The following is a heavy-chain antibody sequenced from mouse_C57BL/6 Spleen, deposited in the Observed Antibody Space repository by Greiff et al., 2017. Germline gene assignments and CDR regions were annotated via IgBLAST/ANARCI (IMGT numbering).Heavy chain of an antibody. J-gene: IGHJ2*01. Sequence: QVQLKESGAELVRPGASVKLSCKASGYTFTDYYINWVKQRPGQGLEWIARIYPGSGNTYYNEKFKGKATLTAEKSSSTAYMQLSSLTSEDSAVYFCARDAPYYYGSSCFDYWGQGTTLTVSS. CDR1: GYTFTDYY. CDR2: IYPGSGNT. D-gene: IGHD1-1*01. V-gene: IGHV1-76*01. CDR3: ARDAPYYYGSSCFDY.